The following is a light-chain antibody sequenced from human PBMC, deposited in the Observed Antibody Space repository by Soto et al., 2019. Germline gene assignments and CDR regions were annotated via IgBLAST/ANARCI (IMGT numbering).Light chain of an antibody. CDR2: DVS. CDR1: SSDVGGYNY. J-gene: IGLJ1*01. CDR3: SSYTSSSTLVYV. Sequence: QSALTQPASVSGSPGQWITISCTGTSSDVGGYNYVSWYQQHPGKAPKLMIYDVSNRPSGVSNRFSGSKSGNTASLTISGLQPEDEADYYCSSYTSSSTLVYVFGTGTKLTVL. V-gene: IGLV2-14*01.